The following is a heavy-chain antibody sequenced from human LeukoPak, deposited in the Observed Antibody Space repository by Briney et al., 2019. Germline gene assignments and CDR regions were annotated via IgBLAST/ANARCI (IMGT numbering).Heavy chain of an antibody. Sequence: SETLSLTCAVYGGSFSGYYWSWIRQPPGKGLEWIGEINHSGSNNYNPSLTSRVTISVDTSKNQFSLKLSSVTAADTAVYYCARRLLGSGWYAYWGQGTLVTVSS. CDR1: GGSFSGYY. CDR2: INHSGSN. CDR3: ARRLLGSGWYAY. V-gene: IGHV4-34*01. J-gene: IGHJ4*02. D-gene: IGHD6-19*01.